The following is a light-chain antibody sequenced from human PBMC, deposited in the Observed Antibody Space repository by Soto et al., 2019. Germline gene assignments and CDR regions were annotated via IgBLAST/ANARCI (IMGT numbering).Light chain of an antibody. CDR1: SSDVGGYNY. CDR3: ISYTSSSTWV. J-gene: IGLJ3*02. CDR2: EVS. Sequence: ALTQPASVSGSPGQSITISCTGTSSDVGGYNYVSWYQQHPGKAPKLMIYEVSNRPSGVSDRFSGSRSGNTASLTISGLQAEDESDYYCISYTSSSTWVFGGGTKVTV. V-gene: IGLV2-14*01.